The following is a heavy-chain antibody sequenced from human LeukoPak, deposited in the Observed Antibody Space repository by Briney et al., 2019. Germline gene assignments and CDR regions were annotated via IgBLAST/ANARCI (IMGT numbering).Heavy chain of an antibody. CDR3: AKRSQNRIIAVKPHDAFDI. Sequence: GGSLRLSCAASGFTFSSYGMHWVRQAPGKGLEWVAVISYDGSNKYYADSVKGRFTISRDNSKNTLYLQMNSLRAEDTAVYYCAKRSQNRIIAVKPHDAFDIWGQGTMVTVSS. J-gene: IGHJ3*02. D-gene: IGHD6-19*01. V-gene: IGHV3-30*18. CDR1: GFTFSSYG. CDR2: ISYDGSNK.